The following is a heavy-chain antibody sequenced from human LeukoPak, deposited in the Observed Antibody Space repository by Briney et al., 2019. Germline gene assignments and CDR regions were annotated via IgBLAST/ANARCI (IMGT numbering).Heavy chain of an antibody. J-gene: IGHJ4*02. V-gene: IGHV1-69*13. CDR2: IIPIFGTA. CDR3: ARDRGYYYDSSGYYPSPFDY. Sequence: SVTVSCKASGGTFSSYAISWVRQAPGQGLEWMGGIIPIFGTANYAQKFQGRVTITADESTSTAYMELSSLRSEDTAVYYCARDRGYYYDSSGYYPSPFDYWGQGTLVTVSS. D-gene: IGHD3-22*01. CDR1: GGTFSSYA.